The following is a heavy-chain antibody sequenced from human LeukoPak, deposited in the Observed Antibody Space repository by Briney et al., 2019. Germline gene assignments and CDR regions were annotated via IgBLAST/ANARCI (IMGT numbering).Heavy chain of an antibody. D-gene: IGHD2-2*01. Sequence: ASVKVSCKASGYTFTSYDINWVRQATGQGLEWMGWMNPNSGNTGYAQKFQGRVTMTRNTSISTAYMELSSLRSEDTAVYYCARGGYCSSTSCYESWFDPWGQGTLVTVSS. V-gene: IGHV1-8*01. CDR2: MNPNSGNT. J-gene: IGHJ5*02. CDR3: ARGGYCSSTSCYESWFDP. CDR1: GYTFTSYD.